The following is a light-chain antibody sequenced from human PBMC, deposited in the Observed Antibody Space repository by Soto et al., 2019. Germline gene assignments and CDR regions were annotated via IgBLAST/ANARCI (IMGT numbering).Light chain of an antibody. Sequence: DIQMTQSPSTLSASVGDRVTITCRASQTISSWLAWYQQKPGKAPTLLIYDASTLERGVPSRFSGTGSGTEFTLSIDSLQPDDFATYYCQQYHTSSITFGQETRLEIK. J-gene: IGKJ5*01. CDR3: QQYHTSSIT. V-gene: IGKV1-5*01. CDR2: DAS. CDR1: QTISSW.